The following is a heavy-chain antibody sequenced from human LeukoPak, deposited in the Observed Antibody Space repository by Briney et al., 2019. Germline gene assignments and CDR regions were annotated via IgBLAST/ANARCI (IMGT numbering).Heavy chain of an antibody. J-gene: IGHJ4*02. CDR3: ARHKCSGGSCYYDY. V-gene: IGHV3-74*01. CDR1: GLTFSSYW. Sequence: QPGGSLRLSCAASGLTFSSYWMHWVRQAPGKGLVWVSRINNDESSTTYADSVKGRFTISRDNAKNTLYLQMNSLRAEDTAVYYCARHKCSGGSCYYDYWGQGTLVTVSS. D-gene: IGHD2-15*01. CDR2: INNDESST.